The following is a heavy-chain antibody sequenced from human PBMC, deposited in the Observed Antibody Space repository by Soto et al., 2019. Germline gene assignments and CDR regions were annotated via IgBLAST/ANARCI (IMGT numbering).Heavy chain of an antibody. V-gene: IGHV1-18*01. J-gene: IGHJ4*02. CDR1: GYTFTSYG. D-gene: IGHD3-3*01. CDR2: ISAYNGNT. Sequence: VASVKVSCKASGYTFTSYGISWVRQAPGQGLEWMGWISAYNGNTNYAQKLQGRVTMTTDTSTSTAYMELRSLRSDDTAVYYCARDLWSDGGNFHYPPNEYYFDYWGQGTLVTVSS. CDR3: ARDLWSDGGNFHYPPNEYYFDY.